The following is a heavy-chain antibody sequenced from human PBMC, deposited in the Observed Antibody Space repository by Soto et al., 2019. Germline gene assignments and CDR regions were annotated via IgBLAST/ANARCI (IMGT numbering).Heavy chain of an antibody. CDR2: INAANGKT. D-gene: IGHD3-3*01. CDR1: GYTFTMHA. CDR3: ARDQRRDYDFCSVYSQGFDS. V-gene: IGHV1-3*01. J-gene: IGHJ4*02. Sequence: QVQLVQSGAEVKTPGASVKISCKASGYTFTMHAVHWVRQAPGQRLEWMGWINAANGKTKTSQKFQGRVSITRDTYATTAYMEVNGLRAEDTAVYYCARDQRRDYDFCSVYSQGFDSWGQGTLVTVSS.